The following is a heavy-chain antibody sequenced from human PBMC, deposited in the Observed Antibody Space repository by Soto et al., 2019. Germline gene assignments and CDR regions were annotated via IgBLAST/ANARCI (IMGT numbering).Heavy chain of an antibody. CDR3: ARGLSVAYYYYYYYMDV. V-gene: IGHV4-34*01. J-gene: IGHJ6*03. D-gene: IGHD2-21*01. Sequence: SETLYLTCAVYGGSFSGYYWSWIRQPPGKGLEWIGEINHSGSTNYNPSLKSRVTISVDTSKNQFSLKLSSVTAADTAVYYCARGLSVAYYYYYYYMDVWDKGTTVTVSS. CDR2: INHSGST. CDR1: GGSFSGYY.